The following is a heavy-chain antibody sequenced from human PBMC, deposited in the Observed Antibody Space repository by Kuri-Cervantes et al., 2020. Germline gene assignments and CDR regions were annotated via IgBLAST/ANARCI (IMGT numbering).Heavy chain of an antibody. CDR2: INHSGST. V-gene: IGHV4-34*01. D-gene: IGHD2-8*01. J-gene: IGHJ4*02. CDR1: GESLSVYY. Sequence: GSLRLSCAVYGESLSVYYWSWIRQPPGKGLEWIGEINHSGSTNYNPSLKSRVTISIDTSKNQFSLKLSSVTAADTAVYYCARQRGDTNGWGIDYWGQGTLVTVSS. CDR3: ARQRGDTNGWGIDY.